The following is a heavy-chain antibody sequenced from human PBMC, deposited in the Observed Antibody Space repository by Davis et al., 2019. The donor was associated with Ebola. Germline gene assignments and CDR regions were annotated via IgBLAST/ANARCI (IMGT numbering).Heavy chain of an antibody. Sequence: SETLSLTCTIYGDSFSGYDWSWIRQPPGKGLEWIGEINFSGSTNYNPSLKSRVTISVDTSKNQFSLKLSSVTAADTAVYYCARQPLMVIYWFDPWGQGTLVTVSS. J-gene: IGHJ5*02. CDR2: INFSGST. V-gene: IGHV4-34*01. CDR3: ARQPLMVIYWFDP. D-gene: IGHD3-22*01. CDR1: GDSFSGYD.